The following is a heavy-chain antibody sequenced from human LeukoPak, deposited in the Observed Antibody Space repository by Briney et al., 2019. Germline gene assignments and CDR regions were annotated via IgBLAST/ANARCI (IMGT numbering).Heavy chain of an antibody. D-gene: IGHD3-9*01. CDR3: ARRFYDNLTGHTWYDY. CDR1: GYTFTGYY. V-gene: IGHV1-2*02. Sequence: ASVKVSCKASGYTFTGYYMHWVRQAPGQGLEWVGWINSNSGGTNYAQKFQGRVTMTRDTSISTAYMVLSRLRSDDTAVYYCARRFYDNLTGHTWYDYWGQGTLVTVSS. J-gene: IGHJ4*02. CDR2: INSNSGGT.